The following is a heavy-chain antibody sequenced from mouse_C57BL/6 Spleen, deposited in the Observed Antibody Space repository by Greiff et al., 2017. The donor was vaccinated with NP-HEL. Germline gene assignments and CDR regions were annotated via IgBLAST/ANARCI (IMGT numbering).Heavy chain of an antibody. V-gene: IGHV5-4*01. D-gene: IGHD3-3*01. Sequence: EVQLVESGGGLVKPGGSLKLSCAASGFTFSSYAMSWVRQTPEKRLEWVATISDGGSYIYYPDNVKGRFTISRDNAKNNLYLQMSHLKSEDTAMYYCARDGGTGYFDVWGTGTTVTVSS. J-gene: IGHJ1*03. CDR1: GFTFSSYA. CDR3: ARDGGTGYFDV. CDR2: ISDGGSYI.